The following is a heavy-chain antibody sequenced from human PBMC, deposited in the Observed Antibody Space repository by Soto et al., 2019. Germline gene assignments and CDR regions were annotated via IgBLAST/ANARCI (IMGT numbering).Heavy chain of an antibody. CDR2: INHSGST. J-gene: IGHJ6*02. Sequence: QVQLQQWGAGLLKPSETLSLTCAVYGGSFSGYYWSWIRQPPGKGLEWIGEINHSGSTNYNPSLKSRVTISVDTSKNQFSLKLSSVTAADTAVYYCATLGSVTTPGDYYYGMDVWGQGTTVTVSS. CDR1: GGSFSGYY. D-gene: IGHD4-17*01. V-gene: IGHV4-34*01. CDR3: ATLGSVTTPGDYYYGMDV.